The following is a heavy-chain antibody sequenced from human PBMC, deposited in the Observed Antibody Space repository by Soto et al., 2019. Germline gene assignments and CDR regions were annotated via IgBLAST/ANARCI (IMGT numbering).Heavy chain of an antibody. D-gene: IGHD5-12*01. CDR2: ITHSGTYV. CDR3: ARARGNDWYSDY. V-gene: IGHV3-21*01. Sequence: DVQLVDSGGGLVRPGGSLRLSCTASGFTFSEYSMSWVRQAPGKGLEWVLPITHSGTYVYYADSVKGRFTISRDSASNSLFLQMTSLRAEDTAVYHCARARGNDWYSDYWGQGTLVTVSS. CDR1: GFTFSEYS. J-gene: IGHJ4*02.